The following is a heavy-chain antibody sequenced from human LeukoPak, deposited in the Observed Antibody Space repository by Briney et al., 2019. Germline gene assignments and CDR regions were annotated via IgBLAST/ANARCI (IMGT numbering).Heavy chain of an antibody. D-gene: IGHD3-10*01. V-gene: IGHV1-8*01. CDR1: GYTFTSYD. J-gene: IGHJ4*02. Sequence: ASVKGSCKASGYTFTSYDINWVRQATGQGLEWMGWMNPNSGNTGYAQKFQGRVTMTRNTSISTAYMELSSLRSEDTAVYYCARGPLELWFGELLRRWLDYWGQGTLVTVSS. CDR3: ARGPLELWFGELLRRWLDY. CDR2: MNPNSGNT.